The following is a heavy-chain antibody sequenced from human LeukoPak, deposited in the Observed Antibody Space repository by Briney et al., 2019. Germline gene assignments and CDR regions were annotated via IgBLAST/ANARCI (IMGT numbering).Heavy chain of an antibody. J-gene: IGHJ4*02. CDR2: IGSGGTT. CDR1: GFTFSNYA. V-gene: IGHV3-23*01. Sequence: GGSLRLSCAASGFTFSNYAMSWVRQAPGKGLEWVSSIGSGGTTHYADSVKGRFTISRDNSKNTLFLQMNSLRAEDTAVYYCAKYFYDSRTYSFGYWGQGTLVTVSS. CDR3: AKYFYDSRTYSFGY. D-gene: IGHD3-22*01.